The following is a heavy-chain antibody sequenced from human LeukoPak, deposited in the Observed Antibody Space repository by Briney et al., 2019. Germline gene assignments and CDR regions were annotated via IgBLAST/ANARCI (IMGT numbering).Heavy chain of an antibody. CDR1: GYTFTGYY. V-gene: IGHV1-2*02. Sequence: AASVKVSCKASGYTFTGYYMHWVRQAPGQGLEWMGWINPNSGGTNYAKKFQSRVTITRDMSLRTAYIELSSLRSEDSAVYYWADKNRDYYDSSGYSNYYFDYWGQGTLVTVSS. CDR2: INPNSGGT. J-gene: IGHJ4*02. D-gene: IGHD3-22*01. CDR3: ADKNRDYYDSSGYSNYYFDY.